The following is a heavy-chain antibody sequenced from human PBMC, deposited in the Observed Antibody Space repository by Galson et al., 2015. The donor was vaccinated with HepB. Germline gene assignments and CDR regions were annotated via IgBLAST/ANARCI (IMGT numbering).Heavy chain of an antibody. J-gene: IGHJ4*02. V-gene: IGHV4-59*01. CDR1: GGSITSYY. CDR2: IYYSGST. CDR3: ASFTNSGFGY. Sequence: LSLTCTVSGGSITSYYSSWIRQPPGKGLEWIGYIYYSGSTNYNPSLKSRVTISVDTSKNQFSLRLSSVTAADTTVYYCASFTNSGFGYWGQGPLVTVPS. D-gene: IGHD6-19*01.